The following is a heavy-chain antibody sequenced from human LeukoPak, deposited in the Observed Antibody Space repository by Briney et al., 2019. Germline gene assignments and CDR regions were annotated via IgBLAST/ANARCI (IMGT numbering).Heavy chain of an antibody. J-gene: IGHJ4*02. Sequence: SETLSLTCTVSGGSISSYYWSWIRQPPGKGLEWIGYIYYSGSTNYNPSLKSRVTISVDTSKNQFSLKLSSVTAADTAVYYCARDDFGIVGFAYWGQGTLVTVSS. CDR3: ARDDFGIVGFAY. CDR2: IYYSGST. CDR1: GGSISSYY. V-gene: IGHV4-59*12. D-gene: IGHD2/OR15-2a*01.